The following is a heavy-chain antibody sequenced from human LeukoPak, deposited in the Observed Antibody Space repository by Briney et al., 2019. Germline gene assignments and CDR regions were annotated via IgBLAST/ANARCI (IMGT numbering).Heavy chain of an antibody. V-gene: IGHV3-7*01. D-gene: IGHD6-19*01. Sequence: PGGSLRLSCAASGFTFSSYWMSWVRQAPGKGLEWVANIKQDGSEKYYVDSVKGRFTISRDNAKNSLYLQMNSLRAEDTAVYYSASAVAGPYYFDYWGQGTLVTVSS. CDR1: GFTFSSYW. CDR3: ASAVAGPYYFDY. J-gene: IGHJ4*02. CDR2: IKQDGSEK.